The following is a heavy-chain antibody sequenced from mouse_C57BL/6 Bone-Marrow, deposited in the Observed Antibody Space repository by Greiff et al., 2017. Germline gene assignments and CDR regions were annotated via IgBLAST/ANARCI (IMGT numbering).Heavy chain of an antibody. D-gene: IGHD3-2*02. J-gene: IGHJ4*01. CDR1: GYTFTSYW. Sequence: VQLQQPGAELVKPGASVKMSCKASGYTFTSYWITWVKQRPGQGLEWIGDIYPGSGSTNYNEKFKSKATLTVDTSSSTAYMQLSSLTSEDAAVYYCAHSSGPLAMDYWGQGTSVTVSS. V-gene: IGHV1-55*01. CDR3: AHSSGPLAMDY. CDR2: IYPGSGST.